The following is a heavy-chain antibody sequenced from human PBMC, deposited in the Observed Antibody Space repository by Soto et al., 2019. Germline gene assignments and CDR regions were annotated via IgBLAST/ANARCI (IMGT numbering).Heavy chain of an antibody. V-gene: IGHV4-61*01. Sequence: NPSETLSLTCTVSGGAVSSGTYYWSWIRQPPGKGLEWIGHIYFTGSTNYNPSLKSRVTMSLDKSRKQFSLKLSSVTAADTAVYYCTRGTPRVQWFDPWGLGNLVTVSS. CDR3: TRGTPRVQWFDP. CDR1: GGAVSSGTYY. J-gene: IGHJ5*02. CDR2: IYFTGST.